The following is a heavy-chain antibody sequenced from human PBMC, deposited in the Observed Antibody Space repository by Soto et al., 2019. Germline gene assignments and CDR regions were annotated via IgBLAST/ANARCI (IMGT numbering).Heavy chain of an antibody. CDR3: AKGPDIVVVPAASTGGAFDI. CDR1: GFTFSSYA. Sequence: PGGSLRLSCAASGFTFSSYAINWVRQAPGKGLEWVSAISGSGGSTYYADSVKGRFTISRDSSKNTLYLQMNSLRAEDTAVYYCAKGPDIVVVPAASTGGAFDIWGQGTMVTVSS. D-gene: IGHD2-2*01. V-gene: IGHV3-23*01. CDR2: ISGSGGST. J-gene: IGHJ3*02.